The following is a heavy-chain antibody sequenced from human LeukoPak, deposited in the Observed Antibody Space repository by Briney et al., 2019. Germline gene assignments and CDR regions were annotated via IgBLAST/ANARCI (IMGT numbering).Heavy chain of an antibody. V-gene: IGHV3-23*01. CDR3: AKDAGIYDILTGYSDY. J-gene: IGHJ4*02. CDR1: GFTFSSYA. CDR2: ISGSGGST. D-gene: IGHD3-9*01. Sequence: GGSLRLSCAASGFTFSSYAMHWVRQAPGKGLEWVSAISGSGGSTYFADSVKGRFTISRDNSKNTLYLQMNSLRAEDTAVYYCAKDAGIYDILTGYSDYWGQGTLVTVSS.